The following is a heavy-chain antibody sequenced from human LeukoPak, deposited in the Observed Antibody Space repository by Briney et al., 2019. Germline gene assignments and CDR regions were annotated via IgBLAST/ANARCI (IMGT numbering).Heavy chain of an antibody. J-gene: IGHJ5*02. CDR3: ARQEQQLIYNWFDP. CDR2: IYYSGST. Sequence: SETLSLTCTVSGGSISSYYWSWIRQPPGKGLEWIGYIYYSGSTNYNPSLKSRVTISVDTSMNQFSLKLSSVTAADTAVYYCARQEQQLIYNWFDPWGQGTLVAVSS. D-gene: IGHD6-13*01. CDR1: GGSISSYY. V-gene: IGHV4-59*08.